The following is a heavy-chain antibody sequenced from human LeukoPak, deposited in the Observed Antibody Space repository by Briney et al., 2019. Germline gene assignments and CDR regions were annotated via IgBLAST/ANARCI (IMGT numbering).Heavy chain of an antibody. D-gene: IGHD3-10*01. CDR2: INPNSGGT. CDR3: ARDGSNVLLWFGELSTMNYYYYMDV. CDR1: GYTFTGYY. Sequence: GASVKVSCKASGYTFTGYYMHWVRQAPGQGLEWMGWINPNSGGTNYAQKFQGRVTMTRDTSISTAYMELSRLRSDDTAVYYCARDGSNVLLWFGELSTMNYYYYMDVWGKGTTVTVSS. V-gene: IGHV1-2*02. J-gene: IGHJ6*03.